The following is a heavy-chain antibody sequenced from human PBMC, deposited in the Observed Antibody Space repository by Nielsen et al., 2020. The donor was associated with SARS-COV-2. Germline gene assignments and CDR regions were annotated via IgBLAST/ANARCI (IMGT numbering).Heavy chain of an antibody. Sequence: GGSLRLSCAASGFTFSSYAMSWVRQAPGKGLEWVSAISGSGGSTYYADSVKGRFTISRDNSKNTLYLQMNSLRAEDTAVYYCAKDRYYYDSSGYSLSYFGYWGQGTLVTVSS. CDR2: ISGSGGST. CDR1: GFTFSSYA. J-gene: IGHJ4*02. D-gene: IGHD3-22*01. CDR3: AKDRYYYDSSGYSLSYFGY. V-gene: IGHV3-23*01.